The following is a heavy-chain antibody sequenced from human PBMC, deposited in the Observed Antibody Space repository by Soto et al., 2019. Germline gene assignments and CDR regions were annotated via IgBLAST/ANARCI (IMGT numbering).Heavy chain of an antibody. CDR1: VFTFSDHT. CDR2: ISHDGSIN. Sequence: VGSLRLSCASSVFTFSDHTMHCVRRSPGKWLEWVAVISHDGSINYDADSVKGRFTISRDNSKNTLFLEMNGLRVEDTAVYYCVNQEVGDNVYFEHLGQGTLVTVSS. CDR3: VNQEVGDNVYFEH. V-gene: IGHV3-30-3*01. D-gene: IGHD1-26*01. J-gene: IGHJ4*02.